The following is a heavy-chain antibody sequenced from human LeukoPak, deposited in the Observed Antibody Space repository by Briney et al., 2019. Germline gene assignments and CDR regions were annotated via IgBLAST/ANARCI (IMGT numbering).Heavy chain of an antibody. J-gene: IGHJ4*02. CDR3: ARGGPLGDTNRFDF. Sequence: GGSLRLSCAASGFTFTAYAMHWVRQAPGKGLEWGALLAYDGTKEAYTNSVKGRFTISSDNSKNTVFLQMDNLRLDDTAVYYCARGGPLGDTNRFDFWGQGALVTVSS. D-gene: IGHD2-8*01. CDR2: LAYDGTKE. V-gene: IGHV3-30*04. CDR1: GFTFTAYA.